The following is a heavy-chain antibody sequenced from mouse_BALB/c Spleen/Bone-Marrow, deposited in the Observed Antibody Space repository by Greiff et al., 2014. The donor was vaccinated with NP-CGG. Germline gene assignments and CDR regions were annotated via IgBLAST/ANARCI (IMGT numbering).Heavy chain of an antibody. J-gene: IGHJ4*01. Sequence: QVQLKESGLELVKPGASVRISCKASGYTFTSYYIHWVKQRPGQGLEWIGWIYPGNVNTKYSEKFKGKATLTADKASSTAYMQLSSLTSEDSAVYFGAREGDSYAMDYWGQRTSVTVSS. CDR2: IYPGNVNT. CDR1: GYTFTSYY. D-gene: IGHD3-3*01. V-gene: IGHV1S56*01. CDR3: AREGDSYAMDY.